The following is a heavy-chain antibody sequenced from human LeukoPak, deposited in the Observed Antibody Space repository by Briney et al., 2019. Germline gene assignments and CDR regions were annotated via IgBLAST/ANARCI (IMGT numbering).Heavy chain of an antibody. CDR3: ARGPRVPSPAYYFEF. D-gene: IGHD2-2*01. J-gene: IGHJ4*02. Sequence: GGSLRLSCAASGFTFGNYAMTWVRQAPGKGVEYVTSTSGSGGSSYYAASVQGRFTISRDNSRNTLYLQMNNLRIDDTAVYYCARGPRVPSPAYYFEFWGQGVLVTVSS. CDR2: TSGSGGSS. V-gene: IGHV3-23*01. CDR1: GFTFGNYA.